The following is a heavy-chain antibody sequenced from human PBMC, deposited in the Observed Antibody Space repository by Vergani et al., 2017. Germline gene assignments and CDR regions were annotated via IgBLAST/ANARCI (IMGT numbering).Heavy chain of an antibody. CDR1: GGSISPYY. V-gene: IGHV4-4*07. J-gene: IGHJ4*02. CDR3: AREYSSSVGFLAY. Sequence: QVQLQESGPGLVKPSETLSLTCIVSGGSISPYYWSWIRQPAGKGLEWIGRIYTSESTNYNPSLKSRVTMSVDTSKSQFSLKLGAVTAADTAVYYCAREYSSSVGFLAYWGQGTLVTVSS. D-gene: IGHD6-6*01. CDR2: IYTSEST.